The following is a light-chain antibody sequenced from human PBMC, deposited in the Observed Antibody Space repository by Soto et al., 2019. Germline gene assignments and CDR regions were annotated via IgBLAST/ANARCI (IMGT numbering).Light chain of an antibody. CDR3: QQYDTSPYT. CDR1: QSVNSKY. Sequence: IVLTQSPGTLSLSPGERATLSCRASQSVNSKYLSWYQQRPGQPPRLLIYGASSRATGIPDRFSGSGSGADFTLTISRLVREDFAVFYCQQYDTSPYTFGQGTKLEIK. J-gene: IGKJ2*01. CDR2: GAS. V-gene: IGKV3-20*01.